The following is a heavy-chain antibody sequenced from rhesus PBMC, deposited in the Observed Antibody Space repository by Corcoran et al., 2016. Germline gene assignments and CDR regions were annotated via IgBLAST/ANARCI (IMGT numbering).Heavy chain of an antibody. V-gene: IGHV4-122*02. CDR2: ITYSGST. Sequence: QVQLQESGPGLVKPSETLSLTCAVSGGSISSGYYYWSWIRQPPGKGLEWIGYITYSGSTSYSPSLKSRVTISRDTSKNQFSLKLSSVTAADTAVYYCARGYGSSPFDYWGQGVLVTVSS. D-gene: IGHD4-29*01. J-gene: IGHJ4*01. CDR3: ARGYGSSPFDY. CDR1: GGSISSGYYY.